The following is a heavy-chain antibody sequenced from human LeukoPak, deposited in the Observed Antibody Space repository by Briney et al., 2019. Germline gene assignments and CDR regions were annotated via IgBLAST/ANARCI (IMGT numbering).Heavy chain of an antibody. Sequence: SETLSLTCTVSGGSTSSYYWSWIRQPPGKGLEWIGYIYYSGSTNYNPSLKSRVTISVDTSKNQFSLKLSSVTAADTAVYYCARGPIAAAGAHYLDYRGQGTLVNVSS. J-gene: IGHJ4*02. D-gene: IGHD6-13*01. V-gene: IGHV4-59*01. CDR2: IYYSGST. CDR3: ARGPIAAAGAHYLDY. CDR1: GGSTSSYY.